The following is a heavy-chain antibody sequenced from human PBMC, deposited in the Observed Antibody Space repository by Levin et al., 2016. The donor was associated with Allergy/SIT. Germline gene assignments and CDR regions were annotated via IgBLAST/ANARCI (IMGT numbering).Heavy chain of an antibody. Sequence: GGSLRLSCTASGFTFNYFAMNWVRQAPGKGLEWVSVISGSGRSAFYADSVKGRFTVSRDNSKNTLFLQMNSLRGEDTAIYYCAREWGSCTSNSCYSDYFYMDVWGRGTTVIVS. CDR2: ISGSGRSA. CDR1: GFTFNYFA. J-gene: IGHJ6*03. V-gene: IGHV3-23*01. D-gene: IGHD2-2*02. CDR3: AREWGSCTSNSCYSDYFYMDV.